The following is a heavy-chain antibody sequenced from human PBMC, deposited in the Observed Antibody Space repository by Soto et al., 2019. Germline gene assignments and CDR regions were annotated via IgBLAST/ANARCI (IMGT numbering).Heavy chain of an antibody. CDR2: IYYSGST. CDR1: GGSISGYY. D-gene: IGHD2-8*02. J-gene: IGHJ4*02. Sequence: SETLSLTCTVSGGSISGYYWSWIRQPPGKGLEWIGYIYYSGSTSYNPSIKSRLTITVDTSKNQFSLRLTSVTAADTAVYYCARDKITGLFDYWGQGTLVTVSS. V-gene: IGHV4-59*01. CDR3: ARDKITGLFDY.